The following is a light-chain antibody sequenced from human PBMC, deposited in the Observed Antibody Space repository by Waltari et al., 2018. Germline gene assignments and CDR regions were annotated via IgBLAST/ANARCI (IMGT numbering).Light chain of an antibody. V-gene: IGLV2-14*01. J-gene: IGLJ1*01. CDR2: DVN. Sequence: SARPQPASVSGSPGQSITISCTGTRSDIGTYHYRSWYQQYPGNAPKLMIYDVNKRPSVVSHRSSGSNSTTTASLTSSRLPAEDAADYYCSSYTSSSTYVFGTGTQVTVL. CDR3: SSYTSSSTYV. CDR1: RSDIGTYHY.